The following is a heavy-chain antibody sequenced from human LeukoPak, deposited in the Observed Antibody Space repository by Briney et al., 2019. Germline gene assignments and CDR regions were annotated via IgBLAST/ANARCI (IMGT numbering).Heavy chain of an antibody. Sequence: GGSLRLSCAASGITFSSYSMNWVRQAPGKGLEWVSSISTSSSYIYYADSVKGRFTISRDNAKNSLYLQMNSLRAEDTAVYYCARRYGDYVGSFEYWGQGTLVTVFS. V-gene: IGHV3-21*01. D-gene: IGHD4-17*01. J-gene: IGHJ4*02. CDR2: ISTSSSYI. CDR1: GITFSSYS. CDR3: ARRYGDYVGSFEY.